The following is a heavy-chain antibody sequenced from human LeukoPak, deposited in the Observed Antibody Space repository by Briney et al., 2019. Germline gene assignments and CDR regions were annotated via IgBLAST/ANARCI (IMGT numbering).Heavy chain of an antibody. V-gene: IGHV5-51*01. Sequence: GESLKISCKGSGYDITTYYVGWVRQLPGKGLEWMGIIYPGDSDTRYSPSFQGQVTISADKSISAAYLQWSSLKASDTAMYYCARVRAYSSASYYFDSWGQGTLVTVSS. J-gene: IGHJ4*02. CDR2: IYPGDSDT. CDR1: GYDITTYY. D-gene: IGHD3-10*01. CDR3: ARVRAYSSASYYFDS.